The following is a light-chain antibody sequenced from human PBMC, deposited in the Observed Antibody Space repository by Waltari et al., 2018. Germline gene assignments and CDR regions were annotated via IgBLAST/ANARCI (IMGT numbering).Light chain of an antibody. CDR2: WAS. J-gene: IGKJ4*01. Sequence: DIVMTQSPDSLAVSLGERATINCKCQSVLYDSNNKNYLAWYQQKPGQPPKLLIYWASTRESGVPDRFSGSGSGTDFTLTISSLQAEDVAVYYCQQYYSFPLTFGGGTKVEIK. CDR1: QSVLYDSNNKNY. V-gene: IGKV4-1*01. CDR3: QQYYSFPLT.